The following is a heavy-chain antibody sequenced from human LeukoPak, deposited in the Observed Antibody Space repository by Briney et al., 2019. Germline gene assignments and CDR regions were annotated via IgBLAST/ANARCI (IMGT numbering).Heavy chain of an antibody. CDR2: ISSYNGNT. V-gene: IGHV1-18*01. Sequence: ASVKVSCKASGYTFSTYGFSWVRQAPGQGLEWMGWISSYNGNTNYAQNLQGRVTLTTDTSTTTAYMELRNLRSDDTAVNYCAGWSEGGFGPWGQGTLVTVSS. CDR1: GYTFSTYG. D-gene: IGHD1-1*01. J-gene: IGHJ5*02. CDR3: AGWSEGGFGP.